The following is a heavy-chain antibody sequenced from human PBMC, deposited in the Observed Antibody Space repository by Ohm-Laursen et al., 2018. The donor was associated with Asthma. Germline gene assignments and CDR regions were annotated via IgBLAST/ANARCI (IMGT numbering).Heavy chain of an antibody. CDR1: GFTFSSYG. CDR3: ARDLNLYGGNSAGPFDY. D-gene: IGHD4-23*01. J-gene: IGHJ4*02. V-gene: IGHV3-33*01. CDR2: IWYDGSNK. Sequence: SSLRLSCSASGFTFSSYGMHWVRQAPGKGLEWVAVIWYDGSNKYYADSVKGRFTISRDNSKNTLYLQMNSLRAEDTAVYYCARDLNLYGGNSAGPFDYWGQGTLVTVSS.